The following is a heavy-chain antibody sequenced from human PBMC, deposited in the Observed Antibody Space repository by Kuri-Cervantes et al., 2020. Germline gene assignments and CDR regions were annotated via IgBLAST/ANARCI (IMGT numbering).Heavy chain of an antibody. CDR1: GYTFTGYY. V-gene: IGHV1-2*02. CDR3: ARPPDSSSWYTRGYYYYGIDV. Sequence: ASVKVSCKASGYTFTGYYMHWVRQAPGQGLEWMGWINPSSGGTNYAQKFQGRVTMTRDTSISTAYMELRRLGSDDTAVYYCARPPDSSSWYTRGYYYYGIDVWGQGTTVTVSS. CDR2: INPSSGGT. J-gene: IGHJ6*02. D-gene: IGHD6-13*01.